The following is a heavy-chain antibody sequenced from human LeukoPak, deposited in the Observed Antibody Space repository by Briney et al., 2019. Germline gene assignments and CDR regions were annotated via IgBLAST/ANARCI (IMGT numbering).Heavy chain of an antibody. CDR1: GGSFSSRPYY. CDR3: ARVGPYIEVDP. J-gene: IGHJ5*02. Sequence: PSETLSLTCTVSGGSFSSRPYYWSWIRQPAGKGLEWIGRIYTSGDTDYNPSLKSRVSISVDTSKNQFSLKLSSLTASDTAVYYCARVGPYIEVDPWGQGTLVTVSS. D-gene: IGHD5-12*01. CDR2: IYTSGDT. V-gene: IGHV4-61*02.